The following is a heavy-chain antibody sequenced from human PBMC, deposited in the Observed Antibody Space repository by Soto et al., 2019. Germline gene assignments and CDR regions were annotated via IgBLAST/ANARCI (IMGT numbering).Heavy chain of an antibody. CDR2: IYHTGIA. V-gene: IGHV4-4*02. J-gene: IGHJ6*02. D-gene: IGHD3-16*01. Sequence: SETLSLTCTVYGDSITNNHWWSWVRPPPGKGPEVIGEIYHTGIANYNPSLESRVAFAVDKSKNQFSLSLTSLTAADTAVYYCVSKLGPYYYGLDVWGQGTTVNVSS. CDR3: VSKLGPYYYGLDV. CDR1: GDSITNNHW.